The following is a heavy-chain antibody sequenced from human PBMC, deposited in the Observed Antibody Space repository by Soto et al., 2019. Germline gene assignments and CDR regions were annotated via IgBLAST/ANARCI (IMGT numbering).Heavy chain of an antibody. CDR1: GFTFSSYG. CDR2: IWYDGSNK. Sequence: QVQLVESGGGVVQPGRSLRLSCAASGFTFSSYGMHWVRQAPGKGLEWVAVIWYDGSNKYYADSVKGRFTISRDNSKNTLYLQMNSLRAEDTAVYYCAKGSAVYGMDVWGQGTTVTVSS. CDR3: AKGSAVYGMDV. V-gene: IGHV3-33*06. J-gene: IGHJ6*02.